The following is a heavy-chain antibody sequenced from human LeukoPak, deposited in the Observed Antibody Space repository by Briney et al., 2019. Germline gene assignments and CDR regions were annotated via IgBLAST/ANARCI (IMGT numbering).Heavy chain of an antibody. J-gene: IGHJ4*02. V-gene: IGHV1-3*01. D-gene: IGHD2-21*02. Sequence: ASVKVSCKASGYNFTNYAMHWVRQAPGERLEWMGWINAGNGNTKYSQKFQGRITITRDTSASTTYMGPSSLRSEDTAVFYCARAPHCGGDCSIGDYWGQGTLVTVSS. CDR2: INAGNGNT. CDR3: ARAPHCGGDCSIGDY. CDR1: GYNFTNYA.